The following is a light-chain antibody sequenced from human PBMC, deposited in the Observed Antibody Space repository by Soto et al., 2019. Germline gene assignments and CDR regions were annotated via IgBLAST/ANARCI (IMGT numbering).Light chain of an antibody. CDR1: QTVRSSH. J-gene: IGKJ2*03. CDR2: GAS. Sequence: EIELTQSPCTLSLSPGERATLSCRATQTVRSSHLAWYQQKPGQAPRLLIYGASSRATGIPDRFSGSGSGTDFTLTISRLEPEDFAVYFCHHYFGSPHSVGQGTNVEI. V-gene: IGKV3-20*01. CDR3: HHYFGSPHS.